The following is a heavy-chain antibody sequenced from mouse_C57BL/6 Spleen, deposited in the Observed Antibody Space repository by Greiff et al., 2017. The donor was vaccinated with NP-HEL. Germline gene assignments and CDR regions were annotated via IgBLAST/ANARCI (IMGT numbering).Heavy chain of an antibody. Sequence: EVQLVESGPGLVKPSQSLSLTRSVTGYSITSGYYWNWIRQFPGNQLEWMGYISYDGSTNYNPSLKNRISITRDTAKNQLFLKLNSVTTEDTATYYCASDYWEWFAYWGQGTLVTVSA. J-gene: IGHJ3*01. V-gene: IGHV3-6*01. CDR2: ISYDGST. CDR1: GYSITSGYY. CDR3: ASDYWEWFAY. D-gene: IGHD4-1*01.